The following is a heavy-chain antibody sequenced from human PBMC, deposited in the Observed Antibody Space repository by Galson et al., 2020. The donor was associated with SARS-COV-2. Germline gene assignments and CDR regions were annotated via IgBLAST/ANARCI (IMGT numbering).Heavy chain of an antibody. D-gene: IGHD3-10*01. Sequence: GGSLRLSCATSGFTFSNYALHWVRQAPGKGLEWVAVISDDGSEKYYADSVEGRFTISRDNSKNTLYVQMNSLRPEDTAFYYCARDYYGSGSYNLPDYWGQGTLVTVSS. CDR2: ISDDGSEK. CDR1: GFTFSNYA. CDR3: ARDYYGSGSYNLPDY. V-gene: IGHV3-30-3*01. J-gene: IGHJ4*02.